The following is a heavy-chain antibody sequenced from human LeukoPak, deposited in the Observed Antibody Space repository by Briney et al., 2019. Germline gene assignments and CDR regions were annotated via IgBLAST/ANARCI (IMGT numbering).Heavy chain of an antibody. Sequence: PGGSLRLSCAASGFTFSTYAMSWVRQAPGKGLEWVSVISVGGGSTYYADSVKGRFTISRDNSKDTLYLQMNSLRAEDTAVYYCAKDLLRWAFDIWGQGTLVTVSS. CDR1: GFTFSTYA. V-gene: IGHV3-23*01. CDR3: AKDLLRWAFDI. CDR2: ISVGGGST. J-gene: IGHJ4*02. D-gene: IGHD4-23*01.